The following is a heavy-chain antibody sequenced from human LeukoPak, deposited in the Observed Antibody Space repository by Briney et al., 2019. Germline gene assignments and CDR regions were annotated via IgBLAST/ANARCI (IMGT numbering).Heavy chain of an antibody. J-gene: IGHJ4*02. D-gene: IGHD1-26*01. CDR2: IKQDGSEK. V-gene: IGHV3-7*02. CDR3: ARGTPSGSYHPFDY. Sequence: GGSLRLSCAASGFTFSSYWMSWVRQVPGRGLEWVANIKQDGSEKYYVDSVKGRFTISRDNAKNSLYLQMNSLRAEDTAVYYCARGTPSGSYHPFDYWGQGTLVTVSS. CDR1: GFTFSSYW.